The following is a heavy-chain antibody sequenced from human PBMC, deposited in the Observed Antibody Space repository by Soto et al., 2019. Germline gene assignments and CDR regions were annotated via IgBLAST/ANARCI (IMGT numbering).Heavy chain of an antibody. CDR3: ARHAQLVFPWYFDL. V-gene: IGHV1-69*01. CDR1: GGTFSSYA. D-gene: IGHD6-13*01. Sequence: QVQLVQSGAEVKKPGSSVKVSCKTSGGTFSSYAISWVRQAPGQGLEWMGGIIPMSATVNYAQKFQGRVTITADESTSTAYMELSSLRSEDTAVFYCARHAQLVFPWYFDLWGRGTLVTVSS. J-gene: IGHJ2*01. CDR2: IIPMSATV.